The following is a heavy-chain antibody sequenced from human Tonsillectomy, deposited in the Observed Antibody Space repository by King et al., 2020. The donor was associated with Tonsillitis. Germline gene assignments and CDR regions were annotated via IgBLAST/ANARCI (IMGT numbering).Heavy chain of an antibody. J-gene: IGHJ4*02. CDR2: ISGSGDST. Sequence: VQLVESGGGLVQPGGSLRLSCAAFGFTFSSHAMSWVRQAPGKGLEWVSAISGSGDSTYYVDSVKGRFAISRDNSKNTLYLLINSLRADDTAVYYCAKDRGFGYTYGSYYFDFWGQGTLVSVSS. D-gene: IGHD5-18*01. CDR3: AKDRGFGYTYGSYYFDF. V-gene: IGHV3-23*04. CDR1: GFTFSSHA.